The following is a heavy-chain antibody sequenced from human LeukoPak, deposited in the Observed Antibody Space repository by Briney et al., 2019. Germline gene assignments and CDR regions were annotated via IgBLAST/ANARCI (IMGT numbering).Heavy chain of an antibody. J-gene: IGHJ3*02. CDR2: MYHSGST. V-gene: IGHV4-38-2*01. CDR1: GDSINSGHY. Sequence: SETLSLTCGVSGDSINSGHYWGWIRQPPGKGLEWVGRMYHSGSTYYNPSLKSRVTVSIDTSKNQMSLKLRSLTAADTAVYFCARNVTMVLPGQGAFDTWGQGTMVTVSS. CDR3: ARNVTMVLPGQGAFDT. D-gene: IGHD4/OR15-4a*01.